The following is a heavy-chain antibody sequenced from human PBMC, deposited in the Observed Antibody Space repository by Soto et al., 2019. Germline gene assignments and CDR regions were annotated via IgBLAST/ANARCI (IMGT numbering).Heavy chain of an antibody. CDR1: GDTFSSYA. CDR3: ARVGPAHYYDSSGYYSLLDY. V-gene: IGHV1-69*01. Sequence: QVQLVRSGAEVKKPRSSVNISCKASGDTFSSYAINWVRQAPGQGLEWMGGIIPMFGTANYAQKFKGRVTITAGESTSTVYMELSSLRSEDTAVYYCARVGPAHYYDSSGYYSLLDYWGQGTLVTVSS. J-gene: IGHJ4*02. D-gene: IGHD3-22*01. CDR2: IIPMFGTA.